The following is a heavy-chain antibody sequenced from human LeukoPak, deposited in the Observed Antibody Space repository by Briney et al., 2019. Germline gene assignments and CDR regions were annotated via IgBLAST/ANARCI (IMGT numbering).Heavy chain of an antibody. CDR1: GFTFSSYW. CDR2: IYSGGST. CDR3: ARDYYDSSGYYYLSPGPWDY. J-gene: IGHJ4*02. D-gene: IGHD3-22*01. Sequence: GGSLRLSCAASGFTFSSYWMSWVRQAPGKGLGWVSVIYSGGSTYYADSVKGRFTISRDNSKNTLYLQMNSLRAEDTAVYYCARDYYDSSGYYYLSPGPWDYWGQGTLVTVSS. V-gene: IGHV3-53*01.